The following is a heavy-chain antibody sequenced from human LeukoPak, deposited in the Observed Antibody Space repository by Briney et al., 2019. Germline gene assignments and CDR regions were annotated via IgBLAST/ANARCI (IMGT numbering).Heavy chain of an antibody. CDR1: GFIFSSYW. V-gene: IGHV3-7*01. J-gene: IGHJ6*03. CDR2: IKQHGSEK. CDR3: ARVRGDYYMDV. Sequence: GGSLRLSCAASGFIFSSYWMTWVRQAPGKGLEWVANIKQHGSEKYYVDSVKGRFTISRDSAKNSLYLQMNSLRAEDTAVYYCARVRGDYYMDVWGKGTTVTVSS. D-gene: IGHD4-17*01.